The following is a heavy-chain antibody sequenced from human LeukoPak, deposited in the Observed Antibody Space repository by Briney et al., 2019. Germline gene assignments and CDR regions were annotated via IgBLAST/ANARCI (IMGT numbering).Heavy chain of an antibody. CDR2: ISSPSDII. CDR3: ARESPYNAYDALHV. D-gene: IGHD1-1*01. J-gene: IGHJ3*01. V-gene: IGHV3-48*01. Sequence: GGSLRLSCTASGFNFKTYSMNWVRQAPGKGLDWVSYISSPSDIIYYADSVKGRFTISRDNAKNSLYLEMSSLRAEDTAVYYCARESPYNAYDALHVWGPGTMVTVSS. CDR1: GFNFKTYS.